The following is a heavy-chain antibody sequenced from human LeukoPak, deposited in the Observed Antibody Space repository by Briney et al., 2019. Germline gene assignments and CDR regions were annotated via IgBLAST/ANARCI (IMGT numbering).Heavy chain of an antibody. D-gene: IGHD3-9*01. CDR2: MNPNSGNT. J-gene: IGHJ6*02. V-gene: IGHV1-8*01. Sequence: GASVKVSCKASGYTFTSYDINWVRQATGQGLEWMEWMNPNSGNTGYAQKFQGRVTMTRNTSISTAYMELSSLRSEDTAVYYCARVLRYFDWSYYYYYGMDVWGQGTTVTVSS. CDR3: ARVLRYFDWSYYYYYGMDV. CDR1: GYTFTSYD.